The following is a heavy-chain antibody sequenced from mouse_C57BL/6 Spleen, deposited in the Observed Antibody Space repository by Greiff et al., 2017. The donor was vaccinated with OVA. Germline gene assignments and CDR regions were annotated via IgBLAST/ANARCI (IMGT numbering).Heavy chain of an antibody. Sequence: QVQLQQSGAELVRPGTSVKVSCKASGYAFTNYLIEWVKQRPGQGLEWIGVINPGSGGTNYNEKFKGKATLTADKSSSTAYMQLSSLTSEDSAVYFCARTEADWGQGTLVTVSA. CDR1: GYAFTNYL. CDR3: ARTEAD. J-gene: IGHJ3*01. V-gene: IGHV1-54*01. CDR2: INPGSGGT.